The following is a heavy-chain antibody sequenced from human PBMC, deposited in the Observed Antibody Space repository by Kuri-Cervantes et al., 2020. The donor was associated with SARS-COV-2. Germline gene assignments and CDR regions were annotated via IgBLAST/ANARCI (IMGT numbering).Heavy chain of an antibody. D-gene: IGHD2-21*02. CDR1: GYTFTSYY. CDR3: ARVLTVVTAVDY. J-gene: IGHJ4*02. V-gene: IGHV1-46*01. CDR2: INPSGGST. Sequence: ASVKVSCKASGYTFTSYYMHWVRQAPGQGLEWMGIINPSGGSTSYAQKLQGRVTMTTDTSTSTAYMELRSLRSDDTAVYYCARVLTVVTAVDYWGQGTLVTCLL.